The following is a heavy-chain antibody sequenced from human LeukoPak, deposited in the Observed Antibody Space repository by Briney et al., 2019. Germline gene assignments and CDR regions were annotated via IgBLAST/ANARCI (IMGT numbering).Heavy chain of an antibody. V-gene: IGHV1-69*05. CDR3: ARGGRIVGATKGWGAFDI. Sequence: SVKVSCKASGYTFTSYGISWVRQAPGQGLEWMGGIIPIFGTANYAQKFQGRVTITTDESTSTAYMELSSLRSEDTAVYYCARGGRIVGATKGWGAFDIWGQGTMVTVSS. CDR2: IIPIFGTA. CDR1: GYTFTSYG. J-gene: IGHJ3*02. D-gene: IGHD1-26*01.